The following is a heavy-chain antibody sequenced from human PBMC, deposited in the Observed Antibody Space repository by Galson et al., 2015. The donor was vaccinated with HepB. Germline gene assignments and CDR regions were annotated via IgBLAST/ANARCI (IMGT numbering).Heavy chain of an antibody. CDR2: ISAYNGNT. CDR3: ARYYYDSSGYSRKFDY. D-gene: IGHD3-22*01. J-gene: IGHJ4*02. V-gene: IGHV1-18*01. CDR1: GYTFTSYG. Sequence: SVKVSCKASGYTFTSYGISWVRQAPGQGLEWMGWISAYNGNTNYAQKLQGRVTMTTDTSTSTAYMELRSLRSDDTAVYYCARYYYDSSGYSRKFDYWGQGTLVTVSS.